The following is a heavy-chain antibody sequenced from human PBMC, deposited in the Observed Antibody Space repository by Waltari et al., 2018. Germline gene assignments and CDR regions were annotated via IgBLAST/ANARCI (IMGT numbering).Heavy chain of an antibody. D-gene: IGHD2-15*01. CDR2: LGYDGSNK. Sequence: QVQLVESGGGVVQPGRSLRLSCAASGFTFSSYGMHWVRQAPGKGLEWVAVLGYDGSNKYYADSVKGRFTISRDNSKNTLYLQMNSLRAEDTAVYYCAKDGGEMATHYDAFDIWGQGTMVTVSS. J-gene: IGHJ3*02. V-gene: IGHV3-33*06. CDR1: GFTFSSYG. CDR3: AKDGGEMATHYDAFDI.